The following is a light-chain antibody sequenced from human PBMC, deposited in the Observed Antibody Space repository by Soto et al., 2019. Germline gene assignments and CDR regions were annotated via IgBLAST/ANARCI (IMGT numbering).Light chain of an antibody. V-gene: IGKV1-9*01. CDR2: AAS. J-gene: IGKJ5*01. CDR1: QDINTY. CDR3: QQRKSYPIT. Sequence: DIQLTQSPSFLSASVGDRVTITCRASQDINTYLAWYQQKPGKAPKLLIFAASTLQNGVPSRFSGIVSGTEFTVTITSLQPEDFATYYCQQRKSYPITFGQGTRLEIK.